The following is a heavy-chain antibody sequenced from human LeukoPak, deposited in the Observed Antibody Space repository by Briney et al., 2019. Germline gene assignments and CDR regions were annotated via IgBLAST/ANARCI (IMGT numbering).Heavy chain of an antibody. J-gene: IGHJ4*02. V-gene: IGHV4-61*02. CDR1: GGSISGGGYF. CDR3: AREGPNSGTYRGVAGNEFDY. CDR2: IYSSGST. D-gene: IGHD1-26*01. Sequence: SETLSLTCTVSGGSISGGGYFWSWIRQSAEKGLEWIGRIYSSGSTNYNPSLKSRVTISLEASRHQFSLKLSSVTAADTAVYYCAREGPNSGTYRGVAGNEFDYWGPGILVIVSS.